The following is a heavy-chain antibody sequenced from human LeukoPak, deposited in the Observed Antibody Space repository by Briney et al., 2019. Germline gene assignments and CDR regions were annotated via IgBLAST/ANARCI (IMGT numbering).Heavy chain of an antibody. CDR2: INHSGST. D-gene: IGHD3-10*01. V-gene: IGHV4-30-4*08. Sequence: PSQTLSLTCTVSGNSISSGDNYWSWIRQPPGKGLEWIGEINHSGSTNYNPSLKSRVTISVDTSKNQFSLKLSSVTAADTAVYYCARLRRITMVRGVIITYHYYMDVWGKGTTVTISS. CDR1: GNSISSGDNY. J-gene: IGHJ6*03. CDR3: ARLRRITMVRGVIITYHYYMDV.